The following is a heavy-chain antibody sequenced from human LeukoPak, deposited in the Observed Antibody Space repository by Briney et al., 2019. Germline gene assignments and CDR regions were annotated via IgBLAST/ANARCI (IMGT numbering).Heavy chain of an antibody. J-gene: IGHJ4*02. CDR2: IYSGGST. D-gene: IGHD1-1*01. V-gene: IGHV3-53*01. CDR3: ARVPSGTLNLDPYFDY. CDR1: GFTVSSNY. Sequence: GGSLRLSCAASGFTVSSNYMSWVRQAPGKGLEWVSVIYSGGSTYYADSVKGRFTISRDNSKNTLYLQMNSLRAEDTAVYYCARVPSGTLNLDPYFDYWGQGTLVTVSS.